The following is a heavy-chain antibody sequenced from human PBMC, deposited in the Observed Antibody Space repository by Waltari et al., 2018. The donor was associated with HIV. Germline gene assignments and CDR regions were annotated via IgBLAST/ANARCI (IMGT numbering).Heavy chain of an antibody. V-gene: IGHV3-15*01. J-gene: IGHJ4*01. CDR1: GLSFSSAW. CDR3: STEEVYGSGTCLDY. Sequence: RLVESGGDLVKPGGCLTLSCTASGLSFSSAWMNWVRQSPGKGLEWIGRIRSKSEGGATDLAAAVKGRFTVSRDDSKNILYLQMSALKVDDTAVYFCSTEEVYGSGTCLDYWGQGTLVTV. D-gene: IGHD3-10*01. CDR2: IRSKSEGGAT.